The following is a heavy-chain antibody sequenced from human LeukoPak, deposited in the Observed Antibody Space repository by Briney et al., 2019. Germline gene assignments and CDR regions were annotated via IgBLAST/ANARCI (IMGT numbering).Heavy chain of an antibody. CDR3: AKDDYSVTNREGNWFDP. J-gene: IGHJ5*02. Sequence: SVKVSCKASGGTFSSYAISWVRQAPGQGLEWMGGIIPIFGTANYAQKFQGRVTITADESTSTAYMELSSLRSEDTAVYYCAKDDYSVTNREGNWFDPWGQGTLVTVSS. CDR2: IIPIFGTA. D-gene: IGHD4-17*01. CDR1: GGTFSSYA. V-gene: IGHV1-69*13.